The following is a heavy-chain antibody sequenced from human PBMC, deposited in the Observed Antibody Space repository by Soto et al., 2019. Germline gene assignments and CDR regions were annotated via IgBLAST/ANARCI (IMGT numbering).Heavy chain of an antibody. D-gene: IGHD3-22*01. CDR3: ARSGGVYYHTHFYHYYYGMDV. Sequence: ASVKVSCKASGGTFSSHAISWVRQAPGQGLEWMGGIIPIFGTANYAQKFQGRVTITADKSTSTAYMELSSLRSEDTAVYYCARSGGVYYHTHFYHYYYGMDVWGQGTPVTVSS. CDR2: IIPIFGTA. J-gene: IGHJ6*02. CDR1: GGTFSSHA. V-gene: IGHV1-69*06.